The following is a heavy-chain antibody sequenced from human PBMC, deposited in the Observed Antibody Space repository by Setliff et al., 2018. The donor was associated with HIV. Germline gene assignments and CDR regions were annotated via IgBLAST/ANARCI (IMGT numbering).Heavy chain of an antibody. J-gene: IGHJ4*02. CDR1: GYTFSNHG. CDR3: ARGPTRSGAVYDSDGYYLRFFDY. D-gene: IGHD3-22*01. CDR2: ISAYNGNT. Sequence: ASVKVSCKASGYTFSNHGISWVRQAPGQGLEWMGWISAYNGNTNYAQKLQGRVTLTADTSTTTAYMELRSLRSDDTAVYYCARGPTRSGAVYDSDGYYLRFFDYWGQGALVTVSS. V-gene: IGHV1-18*01.